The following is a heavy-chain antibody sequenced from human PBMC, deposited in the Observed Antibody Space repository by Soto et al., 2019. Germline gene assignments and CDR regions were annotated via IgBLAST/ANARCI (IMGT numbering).Heavy chain of an antibody. V-gene: IGHV3-33*01. CDR1: GFIFSNFG. J-gene: IGHJ6*02. Sequence: GGSLRLSCAACGFIFSNFGMHWVRQAPGKGLEWVAVIWYDGSNEYYADSVKGRFTISKDNSKNTLYLQMNSLRAEDTAVYYCARDDIPGRAVATYGMDVWGQGTTVTVSS. CDR2: IWYDGSNE. D-gene: IGHD6-19*01. CDR3: ARDDIPGRAVATYGMDV.